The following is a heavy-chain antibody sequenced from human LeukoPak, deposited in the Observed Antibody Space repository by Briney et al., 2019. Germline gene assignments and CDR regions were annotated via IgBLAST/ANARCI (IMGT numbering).Heavy chain of an antibody. CDR2: ARDKANSYTT. CDR3: AKDPALGRKWLLGY. Sequence: GGSLRLSCAASGFTFSDHYMDWVRQAPGKGLEWVGRARDKANSYTTEYAASVQGRFTISRDDSKNSLYLQMNSLKTEDTAVYYCAKDPALGRKWLLGYWGQGTLVTVSS. D-gene: IGHD5-12*01. V-gene: IGHV3-72*01. CDR1: GFTFSDHY. J-gene: IGHJ4*02.